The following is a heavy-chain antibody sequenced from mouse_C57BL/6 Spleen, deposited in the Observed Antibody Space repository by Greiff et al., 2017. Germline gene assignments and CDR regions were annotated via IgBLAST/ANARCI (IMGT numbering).Heavy chain of an antibody. Sequence: QVQLQQPGAELVRPGSSVKLSCKASGYTFTSYWMHWVKQRPIQGLEWIGNIDPSDSETHYNQKFKDKATLTVDKSSSTAYMQLSSLTSEDSAVYYCARKDDYGGDYWGQGTTLTVSS. J-gene: IGHJ2*01. D-gene: IGHD2-4*01. CDR3: ARKDDYGGDY. V-gene: IGHV1-52*01. CDR1: GYTFTSYW. CDR2: IDPSDSET.